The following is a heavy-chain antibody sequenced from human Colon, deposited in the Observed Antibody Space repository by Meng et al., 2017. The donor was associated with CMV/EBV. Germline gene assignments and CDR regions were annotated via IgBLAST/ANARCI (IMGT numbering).Heavy chain of an antibody. CDR2: FYYSGNS. CDR1: GGCINRYD. CDR3: ARGSYHAVEG. J-gene: IGHJ4*02. V-gene: IGHV4-59*01. D-gene: IGHD4-23*01. Sequence: VELRKSGPTLVKPSCTIWLTCAVPGGCINRYDWSWIRQPPGQGLEWLGYFYYSGNSNYNPSLKSRVTISVDTAKNLFSLNLTSVTAADAALYYCARGSYHAVEGWGLGTLVTVSS.